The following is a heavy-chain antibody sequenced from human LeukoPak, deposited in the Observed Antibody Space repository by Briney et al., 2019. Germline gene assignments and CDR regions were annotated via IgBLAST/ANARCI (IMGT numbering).Heavy chain of an antibody. D-gene: IGHD1-26*01. CDR3: AKVAEVGATGYYYYMDV. V-gene: IGHV3-66*01. Sequence: PGGSLRLSCAASGFTVSSNYMSWVRQAPGKGLEWVSVIYSGGSTYYADSVKGRFTISRDNSKNTLYLQMNSLRAEDTAVYYCAKVAEVGATGYYYYMDVWGKGTKVTISS. CDR1: GFTVSSNY. J-gene: IGHJ6*03. CDR2: IYSGGST.